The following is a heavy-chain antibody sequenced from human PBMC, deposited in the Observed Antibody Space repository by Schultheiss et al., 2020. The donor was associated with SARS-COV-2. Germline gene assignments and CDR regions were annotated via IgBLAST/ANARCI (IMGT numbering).Heavy chain of an antibody. CDR1: GGTFSSYA. V-gene: IGHV1-18*01. J-gene: IGHJ4*02. Sequence: ASVKVSCKASGGTFSSYAISWVRQAPGQGLEWMGGISAYNGNTNYAQKLQGRVTMTTDTSTSTAYMELRSLRSDDTAVYYCARVQRYYDYVWAGYFDYWGQGTLVTVSS. CDR2: ISAYNGNT. CDR3: ARVQRYYDYVWAGYFDY. D-gene: IGHD3-16*01.